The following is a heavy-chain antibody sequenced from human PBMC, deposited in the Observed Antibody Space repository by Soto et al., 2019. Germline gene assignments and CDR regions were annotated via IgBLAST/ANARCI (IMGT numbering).Heavy chain of an antibody. CDR3: ARPRWLSWDYYYYGMDV. CDR2: IIPIFGTA. V-gene: IGHV1-69*12. CDR1: GGTFSSYA. J-gene: IGHJ6*02. D-gene: IGHD2-15*01. Sequence: QVQLVQSGAEVKKPGSSVKVSCKASGGTFSSYAISWVRQAPGQGLEWMGGIIPIFGTANYAQKFQGRVTITADESTSXXYMELSSLRSEDTAVYYCARPRWLSWDYYYYGMDVWGQGTTVTVSS.